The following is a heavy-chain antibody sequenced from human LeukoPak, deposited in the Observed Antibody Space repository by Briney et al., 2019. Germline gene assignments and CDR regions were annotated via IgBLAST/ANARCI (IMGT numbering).Heavy chain of an antibody. D-gene: IGHD2-2*01. CDR3: ARGYCSSTSCYGGSY. V-gene: IGHV7-4-1*02. CDR2: INTNTGNP. Sequence: GASVKVSCKASGYTFTDYYMHWVQQAPGQGLEWMGWINTNTGNPTYAQGFTGRFVFSLDTSVSTAYLQISSLKAEDTAMYYCARGYCSSTSCYGGSYWGQGTLVTVSS. CDR1: GYTFTDYY. J-gene: IGHJ4*02.